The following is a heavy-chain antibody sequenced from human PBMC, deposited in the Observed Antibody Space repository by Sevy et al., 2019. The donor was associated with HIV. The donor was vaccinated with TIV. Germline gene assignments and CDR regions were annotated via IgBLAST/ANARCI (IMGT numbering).Heavy chain of an antibody. D-gene: IGHD6-13*01. CDR3: AGVGLAAAGPRGGGMDV. Sequence: ASVKVSCKASGYTFTSYYMHWVRQAPGQGLEWMGIINPSGGSTSYAQKFQGRVTMTRDTSTSTVYMELSSLRSEDTAVYYCAGVGLAAAGPRGGGMDVWGQGTTVTVSS. CDR2: INPSGGST. V-gene: IGHV1-46*01. CDR1: GYTFTSYY. J-gene: IGHJ6*02.